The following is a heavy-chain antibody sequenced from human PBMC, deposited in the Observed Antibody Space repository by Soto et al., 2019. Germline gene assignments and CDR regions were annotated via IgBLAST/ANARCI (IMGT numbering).Heavy chain of an antibody. CDR3: ARDRRYYDSSGYSSFDY. D-gene: IGHD3-22*01. J-gene: IGHJ4*02. Sequence: PSETLSLTCTFSVGSISSGGYYWSWIRQHPGKGLEWIGYIYYSGSTYYNPPLKSRVTISVDTSKNQFSLKLSSVTAADTAVYYCARDRRYYDSSGYSSFDYWGQGTLVTVSS. CDR2: IYYSGST. V-gene: IGHV4-31*03. CDR1: VGSISSGGYY.